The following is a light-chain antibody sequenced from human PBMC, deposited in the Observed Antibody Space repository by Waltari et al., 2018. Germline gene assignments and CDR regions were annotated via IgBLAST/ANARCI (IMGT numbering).Light chain of an antibody. CDR2: DAS. CDR3: QQRSNWPPLT. J-gene: IGKJ4*01. Sequence: EIVLTQSPATLSLSPGDRATLSCRASQSVSSYLAWYQQKPGQAPRPLIYDASNRATGIPARFSGSGAGTDFTLTISSLEPEDFAGYYCQQRSNWPPLTFGGGTKVEIK. CDR1: QSVSSY. V-gene: IGKV3-11*01.